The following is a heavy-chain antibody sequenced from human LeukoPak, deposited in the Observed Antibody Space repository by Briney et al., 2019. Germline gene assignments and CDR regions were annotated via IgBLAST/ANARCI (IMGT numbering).Heavy chain of an antibody. CDR1: GYTFTSSG. CDR2: ISAHNGNT. D-gene: IGHD3-10*01. V-gene: IGHV1-18*04. Sequence: ASVKVSCKASGYTFTSSGITWVRQAPGQGLEWMGWISAHNGNTNYAQKLQGRVTMTTDTSTSTGHMELRSLRSDDTAVYYCARVLGSGFYFDYWGQGTLVTVSS. CDR3: ARVLGSGFYFDY. J-gene: IGHJ4*02.